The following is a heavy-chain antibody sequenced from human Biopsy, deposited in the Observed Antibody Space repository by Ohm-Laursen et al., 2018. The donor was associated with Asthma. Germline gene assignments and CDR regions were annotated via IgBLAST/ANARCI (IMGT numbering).Heavy chain of an antibody. CDR3: ARGISRVTGLFDHFDS. CDR2: IYYSGST. J-gene: IGHJ4*02. D-gene: IGHD2-21*02. Sequence: GTLSLTCTVSGGYMGSSSYSWGWIRQPPGKGLEWIGHIYYSGSTNYQPSLKSRVTISVDTSKNQFSLKLRSVTAADAAVYYCARGISRVTGLFDHFDSWGQGTLVTVSS. CDR1: GGYMGSSSYS. V-gene: IGHV4-61*05.